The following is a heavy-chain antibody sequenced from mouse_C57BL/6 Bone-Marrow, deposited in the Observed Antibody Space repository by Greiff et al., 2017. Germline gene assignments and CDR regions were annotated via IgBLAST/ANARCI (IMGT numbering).Heavy chain of an antibody. D-gene: IGHD1-1*01. V-gene: IGHV1-53*01. CDR2: INPSNGGT. J-gene: IGHJ2*01. Sequence: QVQLKQPGTELVKPGASVKLSCKASGYTFTSYWMHWVKQRPGQGLEWIGNINPSNGGTNYNEKFKSKATLTVDKSSSTAYMQLSSLTSEDSAVYYCASRGYGSSYKRKSYYFDYWGQGTTLTVSS. CDR1: GYTFTSYW. CDR3: ASRGYGSSYKRKSYYFDY.